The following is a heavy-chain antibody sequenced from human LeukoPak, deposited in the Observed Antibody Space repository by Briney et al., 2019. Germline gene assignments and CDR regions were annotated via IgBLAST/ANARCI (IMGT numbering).Heavy chain of an antibody. D-gene: IGHD3-10*01. CDR2: ISSSGSTI. J-gene: IGHJ6*03. Sequence: GGSLRLSCAASGFTFSDYYMSWIRQAPGKGLEWVSYISSSGSTIYYADSVKGRFTISRDNAKNSLYLQMNSLRAEDTAVYYCAREKHTYYYGSGSPYYYYYMDVWGKGTTVTVSS. CDR3: AREKHTYYYGSGSPYYYYYMDV. V-gene: IGHV3-11*04. CDR1: GFTFSDYY.